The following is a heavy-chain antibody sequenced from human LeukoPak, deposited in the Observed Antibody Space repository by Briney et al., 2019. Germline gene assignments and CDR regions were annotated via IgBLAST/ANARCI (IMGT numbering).Heavy chain of an antibody. CDR3: AGLRDGSLDY. J-gene: IGHJ4*02. CDR2: LDPSDSYT. V-gene: IGHV5-10-1*01. Sequence: GESLKISCKGSGYNFIGHWISWVRQMPGKGLEWMGRLDPSDSYTNYSPSFQGHVTISADKSISTAYLQWSSLKASDTAIYYCAGLRDGSLDYWGQGTLVTVSS. CDR1: GYNFIGHW.